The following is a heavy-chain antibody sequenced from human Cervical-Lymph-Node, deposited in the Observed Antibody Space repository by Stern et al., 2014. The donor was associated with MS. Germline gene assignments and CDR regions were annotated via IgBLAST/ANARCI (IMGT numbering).Heavy chain of an antibody. CDR2: IYHLGST. CDR3: ARQHGTTINCENYYFDY. J-gene: IGHJ4*02. CDR1: GDSITSNNW. Sequence: VQLVESGPGLVKPSGTLSLTCAVSGDSITSNNWWSLVRPSPRKGLEWLGAIYHLGSTNYSPSLQSRVTISADKSKNQFSVRLDAVTAADTALYYCARQHGTTINCENYYFDYWGQGSLVTVSS. D-gene: IGHD2/OR15-2a*01. V-gene: IGHV4-4*02.